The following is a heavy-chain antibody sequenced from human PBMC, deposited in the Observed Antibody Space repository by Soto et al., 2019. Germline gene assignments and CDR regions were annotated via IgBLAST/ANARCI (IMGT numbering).Heavy chain of an antibody. V-gene: IGHV3-21*01. CDR1: GFTLTSYT. Sequence: LRPTCAASGFTLTSYTMNWVRQASGKGLEWVSSITSSSSHIYYADSVKGRFTISRDNAGNSLYLQMNSLRAEDSAVYYCVRERGLSSFYGMDVRGQGTTVTVSS. CDR2: ITSSSSHI. D-gene: IGHD3-10*01. J-gene: IGHJ6*02. CDR3: VRERGLSSFYGMDV.